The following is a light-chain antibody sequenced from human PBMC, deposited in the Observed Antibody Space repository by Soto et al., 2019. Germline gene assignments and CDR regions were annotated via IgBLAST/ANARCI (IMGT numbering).Light chain of an antibody. V-gene: IGLV2-23*01. Sequence: QSALTQPASVSGSPGQSITISCTGTSSDVGSYNLVSWYQQHPGKAPKLMIYEGSKRPSGVPDRFSGSKSGNTASLTISGLQADDEADYYCCSYGGSYTWVFGGGTKVTVL. CDR3: CSYGGSYTWV. CDR2: EGS. CDR1: SSDVGSYNL. J-gene: IGLJ3*02.